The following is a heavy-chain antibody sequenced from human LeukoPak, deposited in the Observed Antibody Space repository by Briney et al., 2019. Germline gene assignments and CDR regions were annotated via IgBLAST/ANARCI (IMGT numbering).Heavy chain of an antibody. Sequence: GGSLRLSCAASGFTFSSYEMNWVRQAPGKGLEWVSYISSSGSTTYYADSVKGRFTISRDNAKNSLYLQMNSLRAEDTAVYYCARRDDCDYWGQGTLVTVSS. CDR3: ARRDDCDY. D-gene: IGHD3-3*01. CDR1: GFTFSSYE. V-gene: IGHV3-48*03. CDR2: ISSSGSTT. J-gene: IGHJ4*02.